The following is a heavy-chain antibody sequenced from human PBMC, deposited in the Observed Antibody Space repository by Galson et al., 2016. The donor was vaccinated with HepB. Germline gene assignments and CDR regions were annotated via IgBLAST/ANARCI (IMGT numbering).Heavy chain of an antibody. CDR2: IYYTGST. Sequence: ETLSLTCTVSGGSIRNSGFYWGWIRQSPGKGLEWIGNIYYTGSTYYNPSLKTRVTISVDTSKNQVALTLTAVTAADTAVYFRARRNGFDSSYFGMDAWGKGKMVTVSS. CDR1: GGSIRNSGFY. V-gene: IGHV4-39*01. D-gene: IGHD5-24*01. J-gene: IGHJ6*03. CDR3: ARRNGFDSSYFGMDA.